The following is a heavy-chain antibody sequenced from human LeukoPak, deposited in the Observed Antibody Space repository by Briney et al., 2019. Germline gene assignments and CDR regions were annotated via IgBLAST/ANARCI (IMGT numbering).Heavy chain of an antibody. Sequence: SETLSLTCTVSGYSISSGYYWGWLRQPPGRGREWIGTIYHSGSTYYNPSLKSRVTISVDTSKNQFSLKLSSVTAADTAVYFCARAYSSSWYFNWFDPWGQGTQVTVSS. CDR3: ARAYSSSWYFNWFDP. D-gene: IGHD6-13*01. J-gene: IGHJ5*02. V-gene: IGHV4-38-2*02. CDR1: GYSISSGYY. CDR2: IYHSGST.